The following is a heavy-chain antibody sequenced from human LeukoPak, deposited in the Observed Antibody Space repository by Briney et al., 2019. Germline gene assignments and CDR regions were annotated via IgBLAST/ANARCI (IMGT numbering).Heavy chain of an antibody. D-gene: IGHD3-3*01. CDR3: ATVFRPGPRDQLRSLEWSAYNWFDP. Sequence: ASVKVPCKVSGYTLTGLSMHWVRQAPGKGLEWMGGFDPEDGETIYAQKFQGRVTMTEDTSTDTAYMELSSLRSEDTAVYYCATVFRPGPRDQLRSLEWSAYNWFDPWRQGTLVTVSS. J-gene: IGHJ5*02. V-gene: IGHV1-24*01. CDR2: FDPEDGET. CDR1: GYTLTGLS.